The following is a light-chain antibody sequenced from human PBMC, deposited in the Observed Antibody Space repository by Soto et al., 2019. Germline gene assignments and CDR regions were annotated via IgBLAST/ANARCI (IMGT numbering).Light chain of an antibody. CDR3: QRRSNWIT. CDR2: GAS. J-gene: IGKJ5*01. Sequence: EIVLTESPGTLSLSPGERATLSCRASQRISSTYLAWYHQKPGQAPRLLIYGASPRATGIPARFSGSGSGTAFTLTISSLEPEDFAVYYCQRRSNWITLGQGTRLELK. CDR1: QRISSTY. V-gene: IGKV3D-20*02.